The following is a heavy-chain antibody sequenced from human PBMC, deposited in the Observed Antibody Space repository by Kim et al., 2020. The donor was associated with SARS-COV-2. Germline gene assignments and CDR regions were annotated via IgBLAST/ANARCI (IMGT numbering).Heavy chain of an antibody. CDR3: AKVTVDYYFDY. Sequence: TYYADSVKGRFTISRDNSKNTLYLQMNSLRAEDTAVYYCAKVTVDYYFDYWGQGTLVTVSS. D-gene: IGHD2-21*01. J-gene: IGHJ4*02. V-gene: IGHV3-23*01. CDR2: T.